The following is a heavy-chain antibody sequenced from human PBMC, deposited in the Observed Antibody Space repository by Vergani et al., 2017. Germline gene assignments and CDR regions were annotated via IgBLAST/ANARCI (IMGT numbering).Heavy chain of an antibody. CDR2: IWYDGSNK. D-gene: IGHD3-10*01. CDR3: ARDGSGSYYIGPVGYMDV. CDR1: GFTFSSYG. V-gene: IGHV3-33*01. Sequence: QVQLVESGGGVVQPGRSLRLSCAASGFTFSSYGMHWVRQAPGKGLEWVAVIWYDGSNKYYADSVKGRFTISRDNSKNTLYLQMNSLRAEDTAVYYCARDGSGSYYIGPVGYMDVWGKGTTVTVSS. J-gene: IGHJ6*03.